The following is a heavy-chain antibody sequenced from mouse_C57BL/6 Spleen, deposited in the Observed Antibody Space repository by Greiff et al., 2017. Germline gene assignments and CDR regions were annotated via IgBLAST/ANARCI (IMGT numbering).Heavy chain of an antibody. CDR1: GYTFTDYE. J-gene: IGHJ4*01. CDR3: ARGRGRQLRLRYAMDY. D-gene: IGHD3-2*02. V-gene: IGHV1-15*01. CDR2: IDPETGGT. Sequence: QVQLKQSGAELVRPGASVTLSCKASGYTFTDYEMHWVKQTPVHGLEWIGAIDPETGGTAYNQKFKGKAILTADKSSSTAYMQLSSLTSEDSAVYFCARGRGRQLRLRYAMDYWGQGTSVTVSS.